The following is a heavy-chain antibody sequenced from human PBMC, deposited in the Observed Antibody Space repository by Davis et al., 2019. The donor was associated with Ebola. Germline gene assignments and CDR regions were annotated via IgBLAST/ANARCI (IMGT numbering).Heavy chain of an antibody. CDR2: ISYDGSNK. CDR3: ARRSGPDY. V-gene: IGHV3-30*04. J-gene: IGHJ4*02. D-gene: IGHD6-25*01. Sequence: PGGSLRLSCAASGFTFSSYAMHWVRQAPGKGLEWVAVISYDGSNKYYADSVKGRFTISRDNSKNTLYLQMNNLRAEDTAVYYCARRSGPDYWGQGTLVTVSS. CDR1: GFTFSSYA.